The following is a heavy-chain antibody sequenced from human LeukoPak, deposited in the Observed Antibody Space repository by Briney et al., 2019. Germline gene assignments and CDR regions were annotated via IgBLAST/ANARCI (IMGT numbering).Heavy chain of an antibody. CDR2: IKTDGSIT. CDR1: GFTFSSYW. J-gene: IGHJ4*02. V-gene: IGHV3-74*01. D-gene: IGHD1-26*01. Sequence: GGSLRLSCEASGFTFSSYWMHWVRHAPGKGLVWVSRIKTDGSITNYADSVKGRFTISRDNAKNTVYLQMNSLRAEDTAVYYCASSLGALIWGQGTLVTVPS. CDR3: ASSLGALI.